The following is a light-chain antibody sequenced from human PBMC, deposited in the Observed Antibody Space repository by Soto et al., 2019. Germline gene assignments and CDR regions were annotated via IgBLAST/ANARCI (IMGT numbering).Light chain of an antibody. CDR1: QSIHTN. Sequence: ETVMTQSEATLSVSPGERATLSCRASQSIHTNLAWYQQKPGQPPRLLIYGASTRVTGIPTRFSGSGSGTEFTLTISSLLSEDFAVYYCQQYNNWPRTFGQGTKVEIK. V-gene: IGKV3-15*01. CDR3: QQYNNWPRT. CDR2: GAS. J-gene: IGKJ1*01.